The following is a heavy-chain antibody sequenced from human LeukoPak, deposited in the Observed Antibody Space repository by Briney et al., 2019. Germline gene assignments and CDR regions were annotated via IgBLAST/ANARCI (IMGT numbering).Heavy chain of an antibody. J-gene: IGHJ4*02. CDR3: GKDFSYYDSSGSVPDY. V-gene: IGHV3-30*02. D-gene: IGHD3-22*01. CDR2: IWYDGSNK. Sequence: GGSLRLSCAASGFPFSTYGMHWVRQAPGRGLEWVAFIWYDGSNKYYADSVKGRFTISRDNSKNTLYLQMNSLRVEDTAVYYCGKDFSYYDSSGSVPDYWGQGTLVTVSS. CDR1: GFPFSTYG.